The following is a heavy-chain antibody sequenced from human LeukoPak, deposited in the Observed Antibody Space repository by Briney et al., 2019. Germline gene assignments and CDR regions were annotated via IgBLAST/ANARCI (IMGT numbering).Heavy chain of an antibody. D-gene: IGHD1-14*01. V-gene: IGHV3-53*01. Sequence: PGGSLRLSCAASGFTVITNERTWVRQPPGKGVEWVSVLYSDGNTKYADSVQGRFTISRDNSKNTLYLEMNSLSPDDTAVYYCARGVEPLAANTLAYWGQGTLVTVSS. CDR2: LYSDGNT. J-gene: IGHJ4*02. CDR1: GFTVITNE. CDR3: ARGVEPLAANTLAY.